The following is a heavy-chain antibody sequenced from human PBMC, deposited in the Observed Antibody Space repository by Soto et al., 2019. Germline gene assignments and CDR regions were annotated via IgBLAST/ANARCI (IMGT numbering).Heavy chain of an antibody. CDR2: VSKSGLDT. D-gene: IGHD5-18*01. CDR3: ARGRLDTYGYDDAFDI. CDR1: GVTFSSYA. Sequence: PGGSLRLSCVASGVTFSSYAMSWVRQAPGKGLEWVSAVSKSGLDTNYADSVKGRFTISRDNPKNSLYLQMNSLRAEDTAVYYCARGRLDTYGYDDAFDIWGQGTMVTVSS. V-gene: IGHV3-23*01. J-gene: IGHJ3*02.